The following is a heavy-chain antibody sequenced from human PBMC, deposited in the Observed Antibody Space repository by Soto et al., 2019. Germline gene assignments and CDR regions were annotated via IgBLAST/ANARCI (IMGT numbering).Heavy chain of an antibody. CDR1: GGSISSSHF. CDR2: ISHSGSV. D-gene: IGHD6-19*01. Sequence: QVLLQESGPGRVQPSGTLSLSSAVSGGSISSSHFWGWVRQPPGKGLEWVGDISHSGSVNYNPSLKSRVTISIDKSKNQFSLKLNSVTAADTAVYYCARSFGWYAIDYWGQGTLVIVSS. CDR3: ARSFGWYAIDY. V-gene: IGHV4-4*02. J-gene: IGHJ4*02.